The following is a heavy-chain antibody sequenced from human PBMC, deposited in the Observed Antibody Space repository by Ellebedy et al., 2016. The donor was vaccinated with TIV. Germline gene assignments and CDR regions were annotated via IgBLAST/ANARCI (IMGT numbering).Heavy chain of an antibody. CDR3: ARLAYSSSSREQYYGMDV. CDR2: IYYSGRT. D-gene: IGHD6-6*01. CDR1: GGSISSSSCY. V-gene: IGHV4-39*01. Sequence: GSLRLXXTVPGGSISSSSCYWGWIRQPPGKGLEWIGSIYYSGRTYYNPSLKSRVIISVDTSKNQFSLRLSSVTAADTAVYYCARLAYSSSSREQYYGMDVWGQGTTVTVSS. J-gene: IGHJ6*02.